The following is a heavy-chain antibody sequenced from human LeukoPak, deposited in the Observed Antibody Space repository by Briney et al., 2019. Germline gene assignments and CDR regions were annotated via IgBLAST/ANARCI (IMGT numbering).Heavy chain of an antibody. V-gene: IGHV4-39*01. CDR3: ARHGACSGGSCYSGVYYFGY. CDR2: IYYSGST. CDR1: GGSISSYY. J-gene: IGHJ4*02. D-gene: IGHD2-15*01. Sequence: SETLSLTCTVSGGSISSYYWGWIRQPPGKGLEWIGSIYYSGSTYYNPSLKSRVTISVDTSKNQFSLKLSSVTAADTAVYYCARHGACSGGSCYSGVYYFGYWGQGTLVTVSS.